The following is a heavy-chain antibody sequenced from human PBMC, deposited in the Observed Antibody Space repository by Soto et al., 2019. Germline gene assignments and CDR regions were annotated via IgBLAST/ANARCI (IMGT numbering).Heavy chain of an antibody. D-gene: IGHD3-22*01. CDR1: GFTFSIYG. J-gene: IGHJ1*01. Sequence: PGGSLRLSCAASGFTFSIYGMQWVRHAPGKGLEWVAVIWYDGSNKYYADSVKGRFTISRDNSKNTLYLQMNSLRAEDTAVYYCARDRRFYDSSGYPALQHWGQGTLVTVSS. CDR2: IWYDGSNK. V-gene: IGHV3-33*01. CDR3: ARDRRFYDSSGYPALQH.